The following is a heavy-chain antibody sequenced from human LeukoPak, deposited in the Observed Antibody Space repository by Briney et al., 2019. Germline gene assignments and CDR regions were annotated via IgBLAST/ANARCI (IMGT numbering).Heavy chain of an antibody. J-gene: IGHJ5*02. CDR3: ARASGTSWFDP. CDR1: GGSISSSY. V-gene: IGHV4-59*01. D-gene: IGHD3-10*01. CDR2: MYYSGGT. Sequence: SETLSLTCTVAGGSISSSYWSWIWQPPGRGLEWRWDMYYSGGTNYHPSRTRQATISVDTSKNQFSLRLISVTAADTAVYYCARASGTSWFDPWGQGTLVTVSS.